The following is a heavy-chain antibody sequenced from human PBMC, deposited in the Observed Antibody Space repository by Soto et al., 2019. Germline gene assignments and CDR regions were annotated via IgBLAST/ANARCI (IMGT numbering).Heavy chain of an antibody. CDR3: ARESSITKNLYYYYYMDV. J-gene: IGHJ6*03. CDR1: GFTFSSYW. D-gene: IGHD1-20*01. V-gene: IGHV3-74*01. CDR2: INSDGSST. Sequence: GGSLRLSCAASGFTFSSYWMHWVRQAPGKGLVWVSRINSDGSSTSYADSVKGRFTISRDNAKNTLYLQMNSLRAEDTAVYYCARESSITKNLYYYYYMDVWGKGTTVTVSS.